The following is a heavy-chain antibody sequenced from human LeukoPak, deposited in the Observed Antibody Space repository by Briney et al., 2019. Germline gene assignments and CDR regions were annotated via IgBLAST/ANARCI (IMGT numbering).Heavy chain of an antibody. J-gene: IGHJ1*01. V-gene: IGHV3-33*01. CDR3: ARGLDLGYFQR. D-gene: IGHD4-11*01. CDR1: GFTFSTYD. CDR2: IWSDGSNK. Sequence: GGSLRFSCIVSGFTFSTYDIHWVRQAPGKGLEWVAVIWSDGSNKYYKDSVKGRFTISRDNPKNTLYLQMNNLRAEDTAVYHCARGLDLGYFQRWGQGTLVTVSS.